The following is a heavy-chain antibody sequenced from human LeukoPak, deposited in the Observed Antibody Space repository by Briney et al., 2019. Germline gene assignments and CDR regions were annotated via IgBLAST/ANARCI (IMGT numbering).Heavy chain of an antibody. CDR2: IYYSGRT. J-gene: IGHJ4*02. V-gene: IGHV4-59*08. CDR3: ARSIIATRSKFDY. D-gene: IGHD1/OR15-1a*01. Sequence: PSGTLSLTCTVSGGSISSYYWSWIRQPPGEGLEWIGDIYYSGRTNYNPSLKSRVTISVDTSKNQFSLKLSSVTAADTAVYYCARSIIATRSKFDYWGQGNLVTVSS. CDR1: GGSISSYY.